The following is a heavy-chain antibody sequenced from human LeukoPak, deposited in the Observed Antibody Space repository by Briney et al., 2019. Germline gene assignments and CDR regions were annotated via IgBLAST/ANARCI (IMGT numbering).Heavy chain of an antibody. CDR3: ARGLTGGYSYGPYNWFDP. D-gene: IGHD5-18*01. Sequence: GGSLRLSCAASGFTFSSYAMHWVRQAPGKGLEWVAVISYDGSNKYYADSVKGRFTISRDNSKNTLYLQMNSLRAEDTAVYYCARGLTGGYSYGPYNWFDPWGQGTLVTVSS. J-gene: IGHJ5*02. CDR2: ISYDGSNK. V-gene: IGHV3-30*19. CDR1: GFTFSSYA.